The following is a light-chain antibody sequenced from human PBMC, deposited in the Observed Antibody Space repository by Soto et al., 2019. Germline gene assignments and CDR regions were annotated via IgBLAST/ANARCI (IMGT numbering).Light chain of an antibody. Sequence: QSALTQPASVTGSPGQSITISCTGTSSDVGGYNSVSWYQQHPGKAPKVMIXXVSYRPXXXXXXXSGSKSGNTASLTISGXXXXXXXXXYCSSYTSTITRVFGTGTKVTVL. J-gene: IGLJ1*01. V-gene: IGLV2-14*01. CDR2: XVS. CDR1: SSDVGGYNS. CDR3: SSYTSTITRV.